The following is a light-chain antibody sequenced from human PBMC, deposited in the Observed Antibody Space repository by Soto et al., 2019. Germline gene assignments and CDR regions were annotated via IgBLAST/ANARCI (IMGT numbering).Light chain of an antibody. V-gene: IGKV3-20*01. Sequence: DIVLTQSRGTLSLSPGERATLSCRASQSVSKNYLAWYQQKPGQAPRVLIYGASNRATGIPDRFIVSGSGTDFTLTIRRLEPEDFAVDDCQQYGSSGTFGQGTKVDIK. CDR3: QQYGSSGT. CDR2: GAS. J-gene: IGKJ1*01. CDR1: QSVSKNY.